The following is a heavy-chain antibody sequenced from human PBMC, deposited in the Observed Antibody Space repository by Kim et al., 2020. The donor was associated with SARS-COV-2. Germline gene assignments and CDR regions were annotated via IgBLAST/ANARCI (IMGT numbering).Heavy chain of an antibody. V-gene: IGHV3-9*01. CDR3: AKDIGSTNDQFDY. J-gene: IGHJ4*02. D-gene: IGHD2-2*01. Sequence: YADSVKGRFTISRDNAKNSRYLQMNSLGAEDTALYYCAKDIGSTNDQFDYWGQGTLVTVSS.